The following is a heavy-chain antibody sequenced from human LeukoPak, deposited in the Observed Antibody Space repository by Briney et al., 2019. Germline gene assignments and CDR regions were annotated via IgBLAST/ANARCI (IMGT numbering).Heavy chain of an antibody. D-gene: IGHD5-18*01. Sequence: SETLSLTCTVSGGFISSYYWSWIRQPPGKGLEWIGYIYYSGSTNYNPSLKSRVTISVDTSKNQFSLKLSSVTAADTAVYYCAAGPGYSYGPFFYWGQGTLVTVSS. CDR2: IYYSGST. V-gene: IGHV4-59*01. CDR1: GGFISSYY. CDR3: AAGPGYSYGPFFY. J-gene: IGHJ4*02.